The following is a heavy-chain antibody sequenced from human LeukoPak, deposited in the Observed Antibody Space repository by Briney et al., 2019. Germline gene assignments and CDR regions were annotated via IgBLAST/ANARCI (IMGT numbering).Heavy chain of an antibody. V-gene: IGHV1-69*13. CDR2: TIPIFGTA. CDR3: GRGLGYCNGPSGRCLVYYYGMEV. J-gene: IGHJ6*04. CDR1: GGTFSSYA. Sequence: ASGKVSCKASGGTFSSYAISWVRQAPGQGLEWMGGTIPIFGTANYAQKFQGRGTTIADEYTRTALKELSSMRSEDTAVYYCGRGLGYCNGPSGRCLVYYYGMEVWGKGTTVTVSS. D-gene: IGHD2-15*01.